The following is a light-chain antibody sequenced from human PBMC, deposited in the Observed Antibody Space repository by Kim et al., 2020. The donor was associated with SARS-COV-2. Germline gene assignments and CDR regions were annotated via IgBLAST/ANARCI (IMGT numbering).Light chain of an antibody. CDR3: QQYDSSPIT. J-gene: IGKJ5*01. Sequence: PGERATLSCRASQSVSSSYLAWYQQKPGQAPRLFIYGASSRATGIPDRFSGSGSGTDFTLAISRLEPEDFAVYYCQQYDSSPITFGQGTRLE. CDR1: QSVSSSY. CDR2: GAS. V-gene: IGKV3-20*01.